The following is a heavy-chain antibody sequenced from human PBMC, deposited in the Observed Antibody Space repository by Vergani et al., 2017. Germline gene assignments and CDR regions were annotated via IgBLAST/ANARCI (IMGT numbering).Heavy chain of an antibody. Sequence: QVQLQQWGAGLLKPSETLSLPCAVYGGSFSGYYWSWIRQPPGRGLEWIGEFNHSGSTNYNPSLKSRVTISVDTPKNQFSLKLSSATADDAAVYHCARGRRGVVVTAIGRSTTSHWFDAWGEGRLVTASS. V-gene: IGHV4-34*01. CDR1: GGSFSGYY. CDR3: ARGRRGVVVTAIGRSTTSHWFDA. D-gene: IGHD2-21*02. CDR2: FNHSGST. J-gene: IGHJ5*02.